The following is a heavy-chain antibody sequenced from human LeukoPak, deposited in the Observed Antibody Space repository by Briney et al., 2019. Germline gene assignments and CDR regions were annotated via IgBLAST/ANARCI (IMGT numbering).Heavy chain of an antibody. CDR1: GFTFSSYA. J-gene: IGHJ5*02. CDR2: ISYDGSNK. CDR3: ARDWGVPAAIARRPYNWFDP. D-gene: IGHD2-2*01. V-gene: IGHV3-30-3*01. Sequence: GGSLRLSWAASGFTFSSYAMHWVRQAPGKGLEWVAVISYDGSNKYYADSVKGRFTISRDNSKNTLYLQMNSLRAEDTAVYYCARDWGVPAAIARRPYNWFDPWGQGTLVTVSS.